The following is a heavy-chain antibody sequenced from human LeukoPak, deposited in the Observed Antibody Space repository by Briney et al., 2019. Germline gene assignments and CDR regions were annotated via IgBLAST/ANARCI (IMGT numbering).Heavy chain of an antibody. CDR2: ISYDGSNK. J-gene: IGHJ4*02. Sequence: GGSLRLSCAISGFTFNDYYMDWVRQAPGKGLEWVAVISYDGSNKYYADSVKGRFTISRDNAKNSLYLQMNSLRDEDTAVYYCAGAGDYWGQGTLVTVSS. CDR3: AGAGDY. V-gene: IGHV3-30*12. D-gene: IGHD1-14*01. CDR1: GFTFNDYY.